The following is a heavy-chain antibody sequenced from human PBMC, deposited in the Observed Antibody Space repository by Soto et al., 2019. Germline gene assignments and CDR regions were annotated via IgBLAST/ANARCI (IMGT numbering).Heavy chain of an antibody. CDR3: ARDKITGIFDY. V-gene: IGHV4-34*01. J-gene: IGHJ4*02. CDR2: INHRGST. CDR1: GGSFSGYS. Sequence: QVQLQQWGAGLLKPSETLSLTCAVYGGSFSGYSWTWIRQPPGTGLGRIGEINHRGSTNNNPSLKSRVTISVDTSKNRFSLKLTSVTAADTAVYYCARDKITGIFDYWGQGTLVTVSS. D-gene: IGHD2-8*02.